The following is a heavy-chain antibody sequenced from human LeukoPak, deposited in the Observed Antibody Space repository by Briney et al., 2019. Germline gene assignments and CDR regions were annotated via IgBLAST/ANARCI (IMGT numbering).Heavy chain of an antibody. Sequence: GGSLKLSCAASGFNIEGHNMHWVRQAPGKGLEWVSVIYSGGSTYYADSVKGRFTISRDNSKNTLYLQMNSLRAEDTAVYYCAREGGTVTPYYYYYMDVWGKGTTVTVSS. V-gene: IGHV3-53*01. D-gene: IGHD4-11*01. J-gene: IGHJ6*03. CDR1: GFNIEGHN. CDR2: IYSGGST. CDR3: AREGGTVTPYYYYYMDV.